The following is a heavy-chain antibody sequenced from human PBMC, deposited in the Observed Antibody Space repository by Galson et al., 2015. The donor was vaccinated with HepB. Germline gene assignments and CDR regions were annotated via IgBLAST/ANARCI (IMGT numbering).Heavy chain of an antibody. D-gene: IGHD3-10*01. CDR2: INPSGGST. V-gene: IGHV1-46*01. J-gene: IGHJ4*02. CDR3: ARGVLLWDGPDY. Sequence: SVKVSCKASGGTFSSYAISWVRQAPGQGLEWMGIINPSGGSTDYAPKFQGRVTMTRDTSTTTVFMELSSLRPDDTAVYFCARGVLLWDGPDYWGQGTVVTVSS. CDR1: GGTFSSYA.